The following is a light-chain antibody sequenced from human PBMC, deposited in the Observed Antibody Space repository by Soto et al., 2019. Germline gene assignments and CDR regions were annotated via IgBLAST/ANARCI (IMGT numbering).Light chain of an antibody. CDR3: QQYNGWPPL. CDR2: GAS. Sequence: ERVMTQSPATLSLSPGERATLSCRASQSLSSNLAWYQQKPGQAPRLLIYGASTRATGITARFSGSGSGTEFTLTISSLQSEDFAVYYCQQYNGWPPLFGPGTKVDIK. CDR1: QSLSSN. V-gene: IGKV3-15*01. J-gene: IGKJ3*01.